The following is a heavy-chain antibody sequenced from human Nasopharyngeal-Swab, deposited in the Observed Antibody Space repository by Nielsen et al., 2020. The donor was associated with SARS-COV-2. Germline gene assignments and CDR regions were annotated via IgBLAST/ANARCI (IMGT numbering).Heavy chain of an antibody. CDR1: GYTFTSYD. CDR2: ISAYNGNT. D-gene: IGHD1-7*01. J-gene: IGHJ4*02. CDR3: ARNGITGTTGDY. Sequence: ASVKVSCKASGYTFTSYDINWVRQATGQGLEWMGWISAYNGNTNYAQKLQGRVTMTTDTSTSTAYMELRSLRSDDTAVYYCARNGITGTTGDYWGQGTLVTVSS. V-gene: IGHV1-18*01.